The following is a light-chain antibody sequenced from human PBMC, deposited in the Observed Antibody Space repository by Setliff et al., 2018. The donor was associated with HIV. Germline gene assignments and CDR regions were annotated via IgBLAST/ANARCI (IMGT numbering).Light chain of an antibody. J-gene: IGLJ1*01. CDR1: SSNIRTNA. CDR2: SNN. CDR3: ASWDDSLNGQV. V-gene: IGLV1-44*01. Sequence: PPSTSGTPGQRVTISCSGSSSNIRTNAVNWYQQLSGTAPKLLIYSNNQRPSGVPDRFSGSKSGTSASLAISGLQSEDEADYYCASWDDSLNGQVFGTGTKVTVL.